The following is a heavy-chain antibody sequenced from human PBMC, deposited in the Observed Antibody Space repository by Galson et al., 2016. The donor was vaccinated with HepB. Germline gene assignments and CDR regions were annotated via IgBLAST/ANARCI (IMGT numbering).Heavy chain of an antibody. CDR2: IYSGGYT. Sequence: SLRLSCAASGFTVRSNYMTWVRQAPGQGLEWVSVIYSGGYTYYADSVKGRFTISRDDSKNTVYLQMNSLRADDTAVYYCAKHIDVRGRAFEYWGQGTLVTVSS. CDR1: GFTVRSNY. V-gene: IGHV3-53*01. CDR3: AKHIDVRGRAFEY. D-gene: IGHD3-16*01. J-gene: IGHJ4*02.